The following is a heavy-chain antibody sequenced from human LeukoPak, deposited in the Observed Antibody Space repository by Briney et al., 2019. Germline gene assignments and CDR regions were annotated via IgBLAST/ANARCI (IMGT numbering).Heavy chain of an antibody. D-gene: IGHD6-6*01. CDR3: ASHTPVGPEYSSSADLYYFDY. CDR2: IIPIFGTA. V-gene: IGHV1-69*05. CDR1: GGTFSSYA. Sequence: SVKVSCKASGGTFSSYAVSWVRQAPGQGLEWMGGIIPIFGTANYAQKFQGRVTITTDESTSTAYMELSSLRSEDTAVYYCASHTPVGPEYSSSADLYYFDYWGQGTLVTVSS. J-gene: IGHJ4*02.